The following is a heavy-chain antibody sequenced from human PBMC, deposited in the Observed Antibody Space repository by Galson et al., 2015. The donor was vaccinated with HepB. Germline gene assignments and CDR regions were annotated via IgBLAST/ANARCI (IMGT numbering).Heavy chain of an antibody. J-gene: IGHJ6*02. D-gene: IGHD4-11*01. CDR1: GYTFSSYG. V-gene: IGHV1-18*01. CDR2: ISAYNDNT. CDR3: ARVPSNYYYYGMDV. Sequence: SVKVSCKASGYTFSSYGISWVRQAPGQGLEWMGWISAYNDNTNYAQKLQGRVTMTTDTSTSTAYMELRSLRSDDTAVYYCARVPSNYYYYGMDVWGQGTTVTVSS.